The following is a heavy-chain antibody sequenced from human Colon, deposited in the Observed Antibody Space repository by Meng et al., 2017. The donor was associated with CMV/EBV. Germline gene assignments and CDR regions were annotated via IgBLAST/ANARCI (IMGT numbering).Heavy chain of an antibody. CDR3: ARGVGESLGWEMGY. V-gene: IGHV3-74*01. Sequence: ELHVVEPGEALCHAGGHLRLSCGASGLTSKNYWMPWVRQGPGKGPLCVSRISSDGGTTSYAESVKGRFTISRDNAKKTLYLQMNSLRVEDTGVYYCARGVGESLGWEMGYWGQGTLVTVSS. CDR1: GLTSKNYW. CDR2: ISSDGGTT. D-gene: IGHD1-26*01. J-gene: IGHJ4*02.